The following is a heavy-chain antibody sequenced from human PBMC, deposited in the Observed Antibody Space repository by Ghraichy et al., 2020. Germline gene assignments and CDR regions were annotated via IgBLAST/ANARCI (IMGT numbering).Heavy chain of an antibody. J-gene: IGHJ2*01. Sequence: GGSLRLSCAASGFTFSSYAMSWVRQAPGKGLEWVSDISGSGVTTYYADSVKGRFTISRDNSKNTLYLQMNSLRAEDTAVYYCAKAVSGYWYFDLWGRGTLVTVSS. CDR2: ISGSGVTT. CDR3: AKAVSGYWYFDL. V-gene: IGHV3-23*01. CDR1: GFTFSSYA. D-gene: IGHD6-13*01.